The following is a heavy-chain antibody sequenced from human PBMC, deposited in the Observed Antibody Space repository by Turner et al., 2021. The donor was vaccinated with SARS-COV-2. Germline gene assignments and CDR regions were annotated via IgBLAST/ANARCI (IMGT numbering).Heavy chain of an antibody. D-gene: IGHD3-3*01. CDR2: ISYSGVNK. J-gene: IGHJ4*02. CDR1: GFTLSDYA. V-gene: IGHV3-30-3*01. Sequence: QVQLVESGGGVVKIGGSLRLSCAASGFTLSDYAMHWVRQTPGKGLDWVAVISYSGVNKYYSDSVRGRFTTSRDNFKKTLDLQMNTLRPNDTGVYYCVRGLGDQGRKNLPLSPFDNWGQGTLVSVSP. CDR3: VRGLGDQGRKNLPLSPFDN.